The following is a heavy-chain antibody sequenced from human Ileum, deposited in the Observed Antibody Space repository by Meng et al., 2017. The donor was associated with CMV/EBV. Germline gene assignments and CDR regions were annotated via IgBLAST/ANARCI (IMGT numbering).Heavy chain of an antibody. CDR3: ARDYYDSSGYQDY. V-gene: IGHV3-7*01. CDR2: IKQDGSEK. J-gene: IGHJ4*02. Sequence: GESLISCAASGFTFSSYWMSWVRQAPGKGLEWVANIKQDGSEKYYVDSVKGRFTISRDNAKNSLYLQMNSLRAEDTAVYYCARDYYDSSGYQDYWGQGTLVTVSS. CDR1: GFTFSSYW. D-gene: IGHD3-22*01.